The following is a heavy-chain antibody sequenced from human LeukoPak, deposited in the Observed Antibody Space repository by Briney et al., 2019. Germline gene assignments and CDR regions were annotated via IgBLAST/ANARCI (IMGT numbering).Heavy chain of an antibody. CDR2: ISGSGGST. V-gene: IGHV3-23*01. CDR3: AKDRSGRYSSSWYYDY. CDR1: GFTFSSYA. D-gene: IGHD6-13*01. J-gene: IGHJ4*02. Sequence: GASLRLSCAASGFTFSSYAMSWVRQAPGKGLEWVSAISGSGGSTYYADSVKGRFTISRDNSKNTLYLQMNSLRAEDTAVYHCAKDRSGRYSSSWYYDYWGQGTLVTVSS.